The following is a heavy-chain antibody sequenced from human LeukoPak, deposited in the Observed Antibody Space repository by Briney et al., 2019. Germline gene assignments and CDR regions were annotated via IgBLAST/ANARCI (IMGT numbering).Heavy chain of an antibody. D-gene: IGHD5-12*01. V-gene: IGHV4-59*01. CDR2: IYYSGST. J-gene: IGHJ5*02. CDR1: GGSISIYY. CDR3: ARVFGYSGYPNWFDP. Sequence: PSETLSLTCTVSGGSISIYYWSWIRQPPGKGLEWIGYIYYSGSTNYNPSLKSRVTISVDTPKNQFSLKLSSVTAADTAVYYCARVFGYSGYPNWFDPWGQGTLVTVSS.